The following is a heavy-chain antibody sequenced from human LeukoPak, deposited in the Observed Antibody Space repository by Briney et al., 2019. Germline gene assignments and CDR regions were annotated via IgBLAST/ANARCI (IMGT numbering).Heavy chain of an antibody. CDR3: ARQDYYDSSHY. J-gene: IGHJ4*02. V-gene: IGHV1-46*03. CDR2: INPSGGST. D-gene: IGHD3-22*01. Sequence: ASVKVSCEASGYTFTSYNTHWVRQAPGQGLEWMGKINPSGGSTTYAQKFQGRVTMTRDTSTSTVYMELSSLRSEDTAVYYCARQDYYDSSHYWGQGTLVTVSS. CDR1: GYTFTSYN.